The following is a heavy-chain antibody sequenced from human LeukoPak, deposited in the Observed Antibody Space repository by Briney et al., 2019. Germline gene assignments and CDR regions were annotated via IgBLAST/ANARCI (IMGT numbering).Heavy chain of an antibody. V-gene: IGHV3-53*01. CDR1: GFTFSSYW. J-gene: IGHJ3*02. Sequence: GGSLRLSCAASGFTFSSYWMSWVRQAPGKGLECVSIIYSGGDTCYTDSVKGRFSVSRDNSKNTLYLQMNSLRVDDTAVYYCARGSCSNIRCHDAFDIWGQGTMVTVS. D-gene: IGHD2-2*01. CDR2: IYSGGDT. CDR3: ARGSCSNIRCHDAFDI.